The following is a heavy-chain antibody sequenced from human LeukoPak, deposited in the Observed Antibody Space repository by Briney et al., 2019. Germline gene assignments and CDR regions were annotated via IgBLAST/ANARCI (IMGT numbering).Heavy chain of an antibody. V-gene: IGHV4-38-2*02. CDR3: ARDQGLLDAFDI. D-gene: IGHD4/OR15-4a*01. CDR1: GYSISSGYY. CDR2: IHYSGST. Sequence: SETLSLTCTVSGYSISSGYYWGWIRQPPGKGLEWIGSIHYSGSTYYNPSLKSRVTISVDTSKTQFSVKLSSVTAADTAVYYCARDQGLLDAFDIWGQGTMVTVSS. J-gene: IGHJ3*02.